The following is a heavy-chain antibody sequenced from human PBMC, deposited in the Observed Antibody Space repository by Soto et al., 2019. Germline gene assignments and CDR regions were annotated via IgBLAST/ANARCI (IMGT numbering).Heavy chain of an antibody. V-gene: IGHV3-7*01. CDR2: IKQDGSEK. D-gene: IGHD6-13*01. CDR1: GFTFSSYW. Sequence: EVQLVESGGGLVQPGGSLRLSCAASGFTFSSYWMSWVRQAPGKGLEWVANIKQDGSEKDYVDYVEGRFTISRNNAKNSLYLQMNILRAVDTAVYYCARAGSRYGHGYYSYGMDVWGQGTTVTVSS. J-gene: IGHJ6*02. CDR3: ARAGSRYGHGYYSYGMDV.